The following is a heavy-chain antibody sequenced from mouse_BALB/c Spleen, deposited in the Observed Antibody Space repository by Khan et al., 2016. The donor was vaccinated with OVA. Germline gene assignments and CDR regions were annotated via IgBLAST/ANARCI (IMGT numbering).Heavy chain of an antibody. J-gene: IGHJ2*01. V-gene: IGHV1-9*01. Sequence: QVQLQQSGPELMNPGASVKISCKATGYAFRSYWIEWLKQRPGHGLEWVGEILPGTGNTNYNEKFEGKATFTVDPSSNTAYLQLMSLTSEDSAVYYCARPYYDDSWGQGTTLTVSS. CDR3: ARPYYDDS. CDR2: ILPGTGNT. CDR1: GYAFRSYW. D-gene: IGHD2-10*01.